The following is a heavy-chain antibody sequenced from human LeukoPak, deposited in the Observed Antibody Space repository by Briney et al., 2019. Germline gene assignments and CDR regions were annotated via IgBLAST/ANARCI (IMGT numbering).Heavy chain of an antibody. D-gene: IGHD3-10*01. J-gene: IGHJ5*02. CDR3: AKGAYGSGNSRLDP. Sequence: PGGSLRLSCAASGFTFSSYGMHWVRQAPGKGLEWVAVISYDGSNKYYADSVKGRFTISRDNSKNTLYLQMNSLRAEDTAVYYCAKGAYGSGNSRLDPWGQGTLVIVSS. V-gene: IGHV3-30*18. CDR2: ISYDGSNK. CDR1: GFTFSSYG.